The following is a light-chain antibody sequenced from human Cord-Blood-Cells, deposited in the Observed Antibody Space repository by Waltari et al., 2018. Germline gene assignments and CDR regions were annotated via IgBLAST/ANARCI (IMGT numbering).Light chain of an antibody. V-gene: IGLV2-11*01. CDR2: EVS. J-gene: IGLJ2*01. CDR1: SSDVGGYNY. Sequence: QSALTQPRSVSGSPGQSVTISCTGTSSDVGGYNYVSWYQQHPGKAPKLMIYEVSKRPSGVPDRFSGSKSGNTASLTISRLQAEDEADYYCCSYAGSYTWVFGGGTKLTVL. CDR3: CSYAGSYTWV.